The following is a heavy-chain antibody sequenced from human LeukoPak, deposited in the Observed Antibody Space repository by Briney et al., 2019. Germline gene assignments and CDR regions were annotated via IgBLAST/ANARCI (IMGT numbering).Heavy chain of an antibody. CDR1: GFTFSSYA. J-gene: IGHJ4*02. CDR3: AKALGSGKPY. CDR2: ISGSGGST. D-gene: IGHD3-10*02. V-gene: IGHV3-23*01. Sequence: GGSLRLSCAVSGFTFSSYAMSWVRQAPGRGLEWVSTISGSGGSTYYADSVKGRFTISRDNSMDTLYLQMNSLRAEDTAVYFCAKALGSGKPYWGQGTLVTGSS.